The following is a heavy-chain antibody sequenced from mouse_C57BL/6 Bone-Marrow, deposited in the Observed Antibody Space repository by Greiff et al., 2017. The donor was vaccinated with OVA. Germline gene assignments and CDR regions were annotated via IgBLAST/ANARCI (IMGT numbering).Heavy chain of an antibody. D-gene: IGHD2-1*01. J-gene: IGHJ1*03. CDR1: GYTFTSYG. CDR2: IYPRSGNT. CDR3: ARNYHSYFDV. Sequence: QVQLKESGAELARPGASVKLSCKASGYTFTSYGISWVKQRTGQGLEWIGEIYPRSGNTYYNEKFKGKATLTADKSSSTAYMELRSLTSEDSAVYFCARNYHSYFDVWGTGTTVTVSS. V-gene: IGHV1-81*01.